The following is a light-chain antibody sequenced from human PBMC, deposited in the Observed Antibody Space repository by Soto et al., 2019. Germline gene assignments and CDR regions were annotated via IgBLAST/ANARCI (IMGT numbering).Light chain of an antibody. Sequence: QSALTQPASVSGSPGQSITISCTGTSSDVGGYNYVSWYQHHPGKAPKLMIYDVSNRPSGVSNRFSGSKSGNTASLTISGLQAEDEADYYCSSYTSSSTVVFGGGNKLTV. V-gene: IGLV2-14*03. CDR2: DVS. CDR1: SSDVGGYNY. J-gene: IGLJ2*01. CDR3: SSYTSSSTVV.